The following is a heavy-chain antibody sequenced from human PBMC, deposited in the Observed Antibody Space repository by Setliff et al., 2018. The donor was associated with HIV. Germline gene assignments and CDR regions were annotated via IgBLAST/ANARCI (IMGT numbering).Heavy chain of an antibody. D-gene: IGHD2-2*01. CDR1: GFTFSSYT. V-gene: IGHV3-21*01. J-gene: IGHJ4*02. CDR3: ARLPGYCSTSSCYGYLDY. CDR2: ISSSGGYI. Sequence: KTGGSLRLSCAASGFTFSSYTINWVRQAPGEGLEWVSSISSSGGYIYYADSVKGRFTIFRDNAKKSGYLELNSLRAEDTAVYYCARLPGYCSTSSCYGYLDYWGQGTLVTVSS.